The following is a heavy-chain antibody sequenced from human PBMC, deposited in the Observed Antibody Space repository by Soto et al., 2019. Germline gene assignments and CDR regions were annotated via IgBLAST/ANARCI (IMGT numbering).Heavy chain of an antibody. CDR1: GYSFTNYW. Sequence: PGESLKISCKATGYSFTNYWIGWVRQMPGKGLEWMGTIYPGDSDTRYGPAFEGQVTISADKSITTAYLQWSSLKASDTAVYFGARRRQYCTRKMGLAHDDYTLDVWGQGTTVTVSS. D-gene: IGHD2-8*01. J-gene: IGHJ6*02. V-gene: IGHV5-51*01. CDR3: ARRRQYCTRKMGLAHDDYTLDV. CDR2: IYPGDSDT.